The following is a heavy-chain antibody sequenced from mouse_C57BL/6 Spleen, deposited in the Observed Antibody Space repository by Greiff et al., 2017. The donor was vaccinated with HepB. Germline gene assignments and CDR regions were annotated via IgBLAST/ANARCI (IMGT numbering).Heavy chain of an antibody. J-gene: IGHJ3*01. CDR3: ARSVLGGFAY. D-gene: IGHD3-3*01. V-gene: IGHV1-82*01. CDR2: IYPGDGDT. CDR1: GYAFSSSW. Sequence: VQLVESGPELVKPGASVKISCKASGYAFSSSWMNWVKQRPGKGLEWIGRIYPGDGDTNYNGKFKGKATLTADKSSSTAYMQLSSLTSEDSAVYFCARSVLGGFAYWGQGTLVTVSA.